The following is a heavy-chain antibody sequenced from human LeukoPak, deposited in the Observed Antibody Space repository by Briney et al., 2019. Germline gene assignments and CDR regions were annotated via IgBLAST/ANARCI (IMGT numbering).Heavy chain of an antibody. V-gene: IGHV3-15*01. D-gene: IGHD1-26*01. Sequence: GGSLRLSCAASGFSFTDAWMSWVRQAPGKGLEWVGRITSKTDGGITDSAAPVKSRFTVSRDDSKNTLFLQMNSLRADDTAVYYCARQETSSYNGAFDIWGQGTMVTVSS. J-gene: IGHJ3*02. CDR3: ARQETSSYNGAFDI. CDR1: GFSFTDAW. CDR2: ITSKTDGGIT.